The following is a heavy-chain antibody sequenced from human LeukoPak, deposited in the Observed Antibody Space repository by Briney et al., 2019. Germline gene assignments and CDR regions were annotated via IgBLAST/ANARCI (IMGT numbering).Heavy chain of an antibody. CDR3: ARAYKYYGSGSYL. CDR1: GGSFSGYY. D-gene: IGHD3-10*01. CDR2: INHSGST. V-gene: IGHV4-34*01. J-gene: IGHJ5*02. Sequence: SETLSLTCAVYGGSFSGYYWSWIRQPPGKGLEWIGEINHSGSTNYNPSLKSRVTISVDTSKNQFSLKLSSVTAADTAVYYCARAYKYYGSGSYLWGQGTLVTLSS.